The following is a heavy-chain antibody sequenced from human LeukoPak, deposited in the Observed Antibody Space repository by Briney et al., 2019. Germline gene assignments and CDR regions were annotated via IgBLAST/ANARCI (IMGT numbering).Heavy chain of an antibody. V-gene: IGHV4-34*01. CDR1: GGSFSGYY. D-gene: IGHD1-26*01. J-gene: IGHJ4*02. CDR3: ARLFHPALSGNYPFDY. Sequence: SETLSLTCAVYGGSFSGYYWSWIRQPPGKGLEWIGEINHSGSTSYNPSLKSRVTISVDTSKNQFSLKLNSVTAADTAMYYCARLFHPALSGNYPFDYWGQGTLVTVSS. CDR2: INHSGST.